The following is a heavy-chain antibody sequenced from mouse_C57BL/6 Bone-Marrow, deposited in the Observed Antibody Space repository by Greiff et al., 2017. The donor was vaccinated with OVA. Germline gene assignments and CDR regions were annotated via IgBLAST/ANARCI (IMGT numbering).Heavy chain of an antibody. CDR1: GFTFSDYG. J-gene: IGHJ3*01. V-gene: IGHV5-17*01. CDR2: ISSGSSTI. D-gene: IGHD2-12*01. Sequence: EVQLVESGGGLVKPGGSLKLSCAASGFTFSDYGMHWVRQAPEKGLEWVAYISSGSSTIYYADTVKGRFTISRDNAKNTLFLQMTSLRSEDTAMYYCAREDYTSWFAYWGQGTLVTVSA. CDR3: AREDYTSWFAY.